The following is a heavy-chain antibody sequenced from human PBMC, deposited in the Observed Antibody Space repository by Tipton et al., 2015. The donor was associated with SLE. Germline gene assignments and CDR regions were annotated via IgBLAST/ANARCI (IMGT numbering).Heavy chain of an antibody. CDR3: ARGSPTGTTRLDY. J-gene: IGHJ4*02. CDR2: YYYSGSA. CDR1: GDSISSSSYY. V-gene: IGHV4-39*02. D-gene: IGHD1-7*01. Sequence: TLSLTCTVSGDSISSSSYYWGWIRQPPGKGLEWIGSYYYSGSAAYNPSLKSRVTISVDTSKDHFSLRLPSVTAADTAVYYCARGSPTGTTRLDYWGRGTLVTVSS.